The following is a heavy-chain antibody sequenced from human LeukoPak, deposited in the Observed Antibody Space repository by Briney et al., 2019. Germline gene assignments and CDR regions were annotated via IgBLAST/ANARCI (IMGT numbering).Heavy chain of an antibody. V-gene: IGHV3-30-3*01. CDR2: ISYDGSNK. Sequence: GRSLRLSCAASGFTFSSYAMHWVRQAPGKGLEWVAVISYDGSNKYYADSVKGRFTISRDNSKNTLYLQMNSLRAEDTAVYYRARGMWELHGAFDIWGQGTMVTVSS. J-gene: IGHJ3*02. D-gene: IGHD1-26*01. CDR1: GFTFSSYA. CDR3: ARGMWELHGAFDI.